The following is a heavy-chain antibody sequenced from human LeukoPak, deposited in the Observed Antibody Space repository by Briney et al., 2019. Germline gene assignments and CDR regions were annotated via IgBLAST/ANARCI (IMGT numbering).Heavy chain of an antibody. CDR3: TRGDGSGSS. Sequence: PGRSLRLSCTASGFTFGDYAMSWVRQAPGKGLEWVGFIRSKASGGTTEYAASVKCRFTISRDDSKSIAYLQMNSLKTEDTAVYYCTRGDGSGSSWGQGTLVTVSS. D-gene: IGHD3-10*01. V-gene: IGHV3-49*04. J-gene: IGHJ5*02. CDR1: GFTFGDYA. CDR2: IRSKASGGTT.